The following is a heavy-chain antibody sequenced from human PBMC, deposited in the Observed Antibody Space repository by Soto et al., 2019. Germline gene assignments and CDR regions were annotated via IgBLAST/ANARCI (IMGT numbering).Heavy chain of an antibody. CDR1: GGSISSSSYY. CDR3: ARXVYDFWSGWDYYYGMDV. Sequence: PSETLSLTCTVSGGSISSSSYYWGWIRQPPGKGLEWIGSIYYSGSTYYNPSLKSRVTISVDTSKNQFSLKLSSVTAADTAVYYCARXVYDFWSGWDYYYGMDVWGQGTTVTVSS. D-gene: IGHD3-3*01. J-gene: IGHJ6*02. CDR2: IYYSGST. V-gene: IGHV4-39*01.